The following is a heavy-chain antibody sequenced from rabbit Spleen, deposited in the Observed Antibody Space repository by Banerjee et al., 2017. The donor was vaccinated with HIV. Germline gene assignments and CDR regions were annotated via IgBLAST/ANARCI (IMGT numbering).Heavy chain of an antibody. J-gene: IGHJ3*01. CDR3: ARDTGTSFSSYGMDL. CDR1: GFSFNSGDD. D-gene: IGHD7-1*01. CDR2: IDTRDGDT. V-gene: IGHV1S40*01. Sequence: QSLEESGGDLVKPGASLTLTCKASGFSFNSGDDMCWVRQAPGKGLEWIACIDTRDGDTDYANWPKGRFTISKTSSTTVTLQMTSLTAADTATYFCARDTGTSFSSYGMDLWGQGTLVTVS.